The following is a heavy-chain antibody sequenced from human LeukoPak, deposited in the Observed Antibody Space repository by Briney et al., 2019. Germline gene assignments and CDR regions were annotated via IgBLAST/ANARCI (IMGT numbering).Heavy chain of an antibody. J-gene: IGHJ5*02. Sequence: GGSLRLSCAASGFTVSSNYMSWVRQAPGKGLEWVSVIYSGGSTYYADSVKGRFTISRDNSKNTLYLQMNSLRAEDTAVYYCAGRTGGIAAAGRLDPWGQGTLVTVSS. CDR2: IYSGGST. V-gene: IGHV3-66*01. CDR1: GFTVSSNY. D-gene: IGHD6-13*01. CDR3: AGRTGGIAAAGRLDP.